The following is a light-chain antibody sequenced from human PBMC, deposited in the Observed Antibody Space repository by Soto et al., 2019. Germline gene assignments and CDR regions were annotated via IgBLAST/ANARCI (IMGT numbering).Light chain of an antibody. CDR1: YSDVGTYNY. J-gene: IGLJ2*01. CDR2: EVS. Sequence: QSALTQPASVSGSPGQSITISCPGSYSDVGTYNYVSWYQQHPGTAPKLMIHEVSDRPSGVSNRFSGSKSGNTASLTISGLQAEDEADYYCSSFTAYNTVVFGGGTKVTVL. CDR3: SSFTAYNTVV. V-gene: IGLV2-14*01.